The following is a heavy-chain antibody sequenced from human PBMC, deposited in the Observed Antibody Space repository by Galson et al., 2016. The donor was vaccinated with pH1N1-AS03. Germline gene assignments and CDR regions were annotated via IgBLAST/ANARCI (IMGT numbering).Heavy chain of an antibody. CDR2: IFWDGET. Sequence: PALVKPTQTLTLTCSFSGFSLRTSGVHVAWIRQPPGKALEWLALIFWDGETRYRPSLTSRLTITKDTSKNEVVLTMTNMDPVDTATYYCARSTHVNEGLDFWGQGTLVTVSS. D-gene: IGHD2-8*01. V-gene: IGHV2-5*02. CDR3: ARSTHVNEGLDF. CDR1: GFSLRTSGVH. J-gene: IGHJ4*02.